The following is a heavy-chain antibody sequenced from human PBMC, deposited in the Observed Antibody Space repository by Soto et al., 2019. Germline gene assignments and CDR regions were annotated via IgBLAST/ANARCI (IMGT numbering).Heavy chain of an antibody. V-gene: IGHV3-74*01. CDR1: GFTFSSYW. J-gene: IGHJ6*02. Sequence: GSLRLSCAASGFTFSSYWMHWVRQAPGKGLVWVSRINSDGSSTSYADSVKGRFTISRDNAKNTLYLQMNSLRAEDTAAYYCARGRILRYFDWLFGYGMDVWGQGTTVTVSS. D-gene: IGHD3-9*01. CDR2: INSDGSST. CDR3: ARGRILRYFDWLFGYGMDV.